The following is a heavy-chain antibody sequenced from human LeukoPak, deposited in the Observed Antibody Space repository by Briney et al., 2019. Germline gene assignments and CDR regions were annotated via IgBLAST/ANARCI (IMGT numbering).Heavy chain of an antibody. V-gene: IGHV3-74*01. Sequence: GGSLRLSCAASGFTFSRSWMHWVRQAPGKGLVWVSRINIDGSNIIYADSVKGRFTISRDSAKNTLYLQMNSLRAEDTAMYYCARDRGGSGPTTTDSWGQGTLVTISS. J-gene: IGHJ4*02. CDR1: GFTFSRSW. D-gene: IGHD6-19*01. CDR2: INIDGSNI. CDR3: ARDRGGSGPTTTDS.